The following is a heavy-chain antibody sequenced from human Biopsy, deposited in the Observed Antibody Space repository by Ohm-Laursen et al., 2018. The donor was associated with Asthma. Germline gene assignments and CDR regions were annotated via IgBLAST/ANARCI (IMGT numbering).Heavy chain of an antibody. V-gene: IGHV4-34*01. Sequence: VTLSLTCDVYPGSFSGFFWTWIRQSPGKGLEWIGETNERGVTNNNPSLKSRVIISIDTYWNRVSLKLTSVTAADTAVYYCARGPELDVWGQGTTVTVS. CDR2: TNERGVT. CDR1: PGSFSGFF. CDR3: ARGPELDV. J-gene: IGHJ6*02.